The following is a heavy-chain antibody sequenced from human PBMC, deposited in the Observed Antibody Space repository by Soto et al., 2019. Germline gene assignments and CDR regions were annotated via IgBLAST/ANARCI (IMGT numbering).Heavy chain of an antibody. D-gene: IGHD6-19*01. V-gene: IGHV1-2*02. Sequence: ASVKVSCKASGYTFTGYYMHWVRQAPGQGLEWMGWINPNSGGTNYAQKFQGRVTMTRDTSISTAYMELSRLRSDDTAAYYCARVEHQWLVLHFDPWGQGTLVTVSS. CDR2: INPNSGGT. J-gene: IGHJ5*02. CDR1: GYTFTGYY. CDR3: ARVEHQWLVLHFDP.